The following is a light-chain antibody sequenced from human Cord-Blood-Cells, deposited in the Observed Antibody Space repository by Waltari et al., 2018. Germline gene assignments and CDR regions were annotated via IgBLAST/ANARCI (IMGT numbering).Light chain of an antibody. CDR2: AAS. CDR1: QSISSY. Sequence: DIQMTQPPSSLSPSVGARAPITCRASQSISSYLNWYQQKPGKAPRLPIYAASSLQSGVPSRFSGSGSGTDFTLTISSLQPEDFATYYCQQSYSTPPITFGQGTRLEIK. J-gene: IGKJ5*01. CDR3: QQSYSTPPIT. V-gene: IGKV1-39*01.